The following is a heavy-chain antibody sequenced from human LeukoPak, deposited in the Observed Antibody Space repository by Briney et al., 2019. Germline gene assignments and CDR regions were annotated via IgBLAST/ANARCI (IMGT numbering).Heavy chain of an antibody. CDR1: GGSISSYY. V-gene: IGHV4-59*01. CDR3: ARGFGDYYYFDS. Sequence: SETLSLTCTVSGGSISSYYWSWIRQPPGKGLEWIGYIYYSGSTNYNTSLKSRVTISVDTSKIQFSLKLSSVTAADTAVYYCARGFGDYYYFDSWGEGTLVTVSS. J-gene: IGHJ4*02. CDR2: IYYSGST. D-gene: IGHD2-21*01.